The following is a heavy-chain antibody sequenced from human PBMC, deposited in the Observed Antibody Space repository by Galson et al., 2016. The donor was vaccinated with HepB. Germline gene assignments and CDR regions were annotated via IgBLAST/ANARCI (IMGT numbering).Heavy chain of an antibody. D-gene: IGHD6-13*01. CDR1: GFTFSDAW. CDR2: SKGKTDGGTT. V-gene: IGHV3-15*01. Sequence: SLRLSCAASGFTFSDAWMNWVRQAPGKGLEWVDRSKGKTDGGTTDYAVPVKGRFTISRDDSKNTLYLQTNSLKTEDTAVYFCTTLSPAAASDYWGQGTLIIVSS. J-gene: IGHJ4*02. CDR3: TTLSPAAASDY.